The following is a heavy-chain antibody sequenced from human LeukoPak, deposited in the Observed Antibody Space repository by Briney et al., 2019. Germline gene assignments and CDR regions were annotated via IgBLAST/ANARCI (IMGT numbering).Heavy chain of an antibody. V-gene: IGHV1-2*02. CDR3: ARAREESTGNYDAFDI. D-gene: IGHD1-1*01. CDR2: IKPDSGDT. CDR1: GYTFTGHH. J-gene: IGHJ3*02. Sequence: ASVKVSCKASGYTFTGHHMHWVRQAPGQGLEWMGWIKPDSGDTNYAQRFHGRVTMTRDKSITTAYVELSRVRYDDTAVYYCARAREESTGNYDAFDIWGQGTKVTVSS.